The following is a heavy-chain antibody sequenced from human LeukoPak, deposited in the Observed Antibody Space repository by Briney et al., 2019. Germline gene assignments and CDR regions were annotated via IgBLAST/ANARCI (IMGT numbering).Heavy chain of an antibody. J-gene: IGHJ6*03. D-gene: IGHD3-10*01. CDR3: ARDRRITMVRGGYYYYYMDV. Sequence: GGSLRLSCAASGFTFSDYYMSWIRQAPGKGLEWVSYISSSGSTISYADSLKGRFTISRDNAKKSLYLQMNSLRAEDTAVYYCARDRRITMVRGGYYYYYMDVWGKGTTVTVSS. CDR2: ISSSGSTI. V-gene: IGHV3-11*04. CDR1: GFTFSDYY.